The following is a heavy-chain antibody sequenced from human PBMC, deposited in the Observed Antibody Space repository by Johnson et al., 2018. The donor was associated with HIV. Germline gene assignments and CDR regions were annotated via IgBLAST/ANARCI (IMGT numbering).Heavy chain of an antibody. CDR3: ARSDASDI. V-gene: IGHV3-7*01. Sequence: VQLVESGGGLVQPGASLRLSCAASGFTFRNFWMNWVRQAPGKGLVWVANINQEGGGKYYVDSVKGRFTISRDNAKNSLYLQMNNLRAEDTAMYYCARSDASDIWGQGTMVTVSS. CDR2: INQEGGGK. CDR1: GFTFRNFW. J-gene: IGHJ3*02.